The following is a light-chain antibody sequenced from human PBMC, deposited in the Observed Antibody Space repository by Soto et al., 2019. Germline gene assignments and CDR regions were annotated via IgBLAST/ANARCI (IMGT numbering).Light chain of an antibody. V-gene: IGLV2-8*01. CDR1: SSDVGGYKY. CDR2: EVS. CDR3: SSYAGSNNLV. Sequence: QSALTQPPSASGSPGQSVTISCTGTSSDVGGYKYVSWYQQHPGKAPKVMIYEVSKRPSGVPDRFSGSKSGNTASLTVSGLQAEEEADYYCSSYAGSNNLVFGGGTKVTVL. J-gene: IGLJ2*01.